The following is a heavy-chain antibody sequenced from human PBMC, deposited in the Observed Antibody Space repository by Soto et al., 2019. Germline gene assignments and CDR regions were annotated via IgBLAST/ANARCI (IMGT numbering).Heavy chain of an antibody. Sequence: QLLQSGGGLVQPGGSLTLSCAASGFTFGTTDMSWVRQAPGEWLEWVSTIDGSGGITYYADSVKGRFTISRHNSRNTVYLQMNSLRGDDTALYYCVKNSGWFNTWCQGALVTVSS. D-gene: IGHD3-10*01. J-gene: IGHJ5*02. V-gene: IGHV3-23*01. CDR2: IDGSGGIT. CDR3: VKNSGWFNT. CDR1: GFTFGTTD.